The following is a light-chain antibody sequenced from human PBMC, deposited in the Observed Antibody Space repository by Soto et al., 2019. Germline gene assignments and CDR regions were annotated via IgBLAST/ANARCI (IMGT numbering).Light chain of an antibody. J-gene: IGKJ2*01. CDR1: QSVRSNY. CDR3: HQYCYGADT. Sequence: EIVLTQSPGTLSLSPGERATLSCRASQSVRSNYLAWYQQQPGQAPRLLIFGASSRATGIPDRFSGSGSGTDFTLTISRLEPEDSAVYICHQYCYGADTFGQGTKLEIK. CDR2: GAS. V-gene: IGKV3-20*01.